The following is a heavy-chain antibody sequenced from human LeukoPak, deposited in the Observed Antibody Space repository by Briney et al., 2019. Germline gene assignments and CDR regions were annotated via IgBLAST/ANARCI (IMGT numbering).Heavy chain of an antibody. D-gene: IGHD2-2*02. CDR3: ARGYCSGTSCYMFAS. Sequence: GGSLRLSYAASGFTFSSYEMNWVRQAPGKGLEWVSYISSSGSTIYYADSVKGRFTISRDNAKNSLYLQMNSLRAEDTAVYYCARGYCSGTSCYMFASWGQGTRVTVSS. J-gene: IGHJ4*02. CDR1: GFTFSSYE. CDR2: ISSSGSTI. V-gene: IGHV3-48*03.